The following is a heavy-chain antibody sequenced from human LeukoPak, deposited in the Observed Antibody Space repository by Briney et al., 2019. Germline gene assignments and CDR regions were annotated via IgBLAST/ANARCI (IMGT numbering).Heavy chain of an antibody. V-gene: IGHV3-23*01. D-gene: IGHD5-18*01. CDR3: ARGWHSYGYPIFDY. CDR2: ISGSGGST. CDR1: GFTFSSYA. J-gene: IGHJ4*02. Sequence: GGSLRLSCAASGFTFSSYAMSWVRQAPGKGLEWVSAISGSGGSTYYADSVKGRFTISRDNSRNTLYLQMNSLRAEDTAVYYCARGWHSYGYPIFDYWGQGTLVTASS.